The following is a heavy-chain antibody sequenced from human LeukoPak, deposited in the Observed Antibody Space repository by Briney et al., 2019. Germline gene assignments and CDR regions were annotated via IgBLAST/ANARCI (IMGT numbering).Heavy chain of an antibody. CDR1: GYTFTSYG. D-gene: IGHD6-13*01. CDR3: ARDFNYRQIAAAGY. V-gene: IGHV1-18*01. J-gene: IGHJ4*02. CDR2: ISAYNGNT. Sequence: ASVKVSCKASGYTFTSYGISWVRQAPGQGLEWMGWISAYNGNTNYAQKLQGRVTMTTDTSTSTAYMELRSLRSDDTAVYYCARDFNYRQIAAAGYWGQGTLVTVSS.